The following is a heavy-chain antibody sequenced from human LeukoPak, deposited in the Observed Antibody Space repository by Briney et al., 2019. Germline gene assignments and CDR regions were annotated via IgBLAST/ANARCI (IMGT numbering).Heavy chain of an antibody. Sequence: SETLSLTCTVSGGSISSYYWSWIRQPPGKGLEWIGNIYYSANTNYNPSLQSRITMSVDTSKNQFSLKLNSVTAADTAVYYCATGISATNSSAFHIWGQGTMVTVSS. CDR3: ATGISATNSSAFHI. D-gene: IGHD6-13*01. CDR1: GGSISSYY. J-gene: IGHJ3*02. CDR2: IYYSANT. V-gene: IGHV4-59*12.